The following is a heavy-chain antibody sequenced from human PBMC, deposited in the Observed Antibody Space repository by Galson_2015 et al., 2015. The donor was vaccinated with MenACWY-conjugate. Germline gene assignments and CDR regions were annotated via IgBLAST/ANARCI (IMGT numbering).Heavy chain of an antibody. V-gene: IGHV3-48*02. Sequence: SLRLSCAASGFTFSSNTMNWVRQAPGKGLEWVSSISSAGSSIYYADSVKGRFTISRDNAENSLYLQMNSLRDEDTAVYYCAKSRTILDYRGQGTLVTVSS. CDR3: AKSRTILDY. D-gene: IGHD2-21*01. CDR1: GFTFSSNT. J-gene: IGHJ4*02. CDR2: ISSAGSSI.